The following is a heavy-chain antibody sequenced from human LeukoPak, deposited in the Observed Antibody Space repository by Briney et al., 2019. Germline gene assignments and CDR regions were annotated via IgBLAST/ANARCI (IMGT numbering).Heavy chain of an antibody. D-gene: IGHD3-3*01. CDR2: TYYRSKWYN. CDR3: ARGVDFWSGYYSYYYYYMDV. CDR1: GDSVSSNSAA. J-gene: IGHJ6*03. Sequence: SQTLSLTCVISGDSVSSNSAAWNWIRQSPSRGLEWLGRTYYRSKWYNDYVESVESRITINPDTSKNQFSLQLNSVTPEDTAVYYCARGVDFWSGYYSYYYYYMDVWGKGTTVTVSS. V-gene: IGHV6-1*01.